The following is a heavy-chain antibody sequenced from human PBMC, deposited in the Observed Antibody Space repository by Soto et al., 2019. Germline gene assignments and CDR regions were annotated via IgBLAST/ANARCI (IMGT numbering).Heavy chain of an antibody. Sequence: QVQLQESGPGLVKPSQTLSLTCTVSGASMSSGGYYWTWIRQSPGKGLEWIGYIYYSGSTYYNPSLEXRFAXSXHTSRSQFSLTLHSVTAADTAIYYCARDRHNNFFDPWGQGTLVTVSS. CDR2: IYYSGST. D-gene: IGHD6-6*01. J-gene: IGHJ5*02. CDR1: GASMSSGGYY. CDR3: ARDRHNNFFDP. V-gene: IGHV4-31*03.